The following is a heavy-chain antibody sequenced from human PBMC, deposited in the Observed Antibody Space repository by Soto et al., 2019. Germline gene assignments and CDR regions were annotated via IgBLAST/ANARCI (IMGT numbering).Heavy chain of an antibody. D-gene: IGHD3-9*01. CDR3: TTLRLDP. CDR2: VNPNTGLT. Sequence: GASVKVSCKASGYTFTALYMNWVRQAPGQGLEWMGWVNPNTGLTRYAQKFQDRVTMTRDTSINTAYMELRGLTSDDTAVYYCTTLRLDPWGQGILVTVSS. V-gene: IGHV1-2*02. CDR1: GYTFTALY. J-gene: IGHJ5*02.